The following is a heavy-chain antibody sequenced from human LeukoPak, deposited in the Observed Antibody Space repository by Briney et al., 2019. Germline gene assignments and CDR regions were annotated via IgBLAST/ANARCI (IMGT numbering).Heavy chain of an antibody. Sequence: GGSLRLSCAASGFTFSSYRMNWVGQAPGKGVEGVSSISSSGSYMDYADSVKGRFTISRDNAKNSLYLQMNSLRAEDTAVYYCARYYYDSSGYHIGAFDIWGQGTRVTVSS. CDR2: ISSSGSYM. V-gene: IGHV3-21*01. J-gene: IGHJ3*02. CDR3: ARYYYDSSGYHIGAFDI. D-gene: IGHD3-22*01. CDR1: GFTFSSYR.